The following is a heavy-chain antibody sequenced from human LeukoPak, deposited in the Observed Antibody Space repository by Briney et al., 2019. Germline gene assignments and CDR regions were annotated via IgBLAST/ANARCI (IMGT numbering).Heavy chain of an antibody. CDR2: ISSSGSTI. D-gene: IGHD3-10*02. CDR3: AELGITMIGGV. CDR1: GFTFSSYS. J-gene: IGHJ6*04. Sequence: PGGSLRLSCAASGFTFSSYSMNWVRQAPGKGLEWVSYISSSGSTIYYADSVKGRFTISRDNAKNSLYLQMNSLRAEDTAVYYCAELGITMIGGVWGKGTTVTNSS. V-gene: IGHV3-48*04.